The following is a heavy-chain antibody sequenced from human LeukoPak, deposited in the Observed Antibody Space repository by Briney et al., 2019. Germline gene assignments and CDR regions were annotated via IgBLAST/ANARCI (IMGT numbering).Heavy chain of an antibody. D-gene: IGHD4-17*01. CDR2: ISISGSGGST. V-gene: IGHV3-23*01. J-gene: IGHJ4*02. Sequence: PGGSLRLSCVASGVTLSNYAMSWARQAPGKGLEWVSGISISGSGGSTYYADSVKGRFTISRDNSKNTLYLQMNSLRAEDTAVYYCAKGITVTTHYYFDYWGQGTLVTVSS. CDR3: AKGITVTTHYYFDY. CDR1: GVTLSNYA.